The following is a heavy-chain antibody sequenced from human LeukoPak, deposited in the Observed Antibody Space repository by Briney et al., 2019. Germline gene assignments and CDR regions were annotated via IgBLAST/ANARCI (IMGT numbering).Heavy chain of an antibody. Sequence: GGSLRLSCAASGFTFSSYELNWVRQAPGKGLEWVSYISSRGSTIFYADSVKGRFTISRDNANNPLYLQMNSLRAEDTAVYYCARGSGARDGYNLVYWGQGTLVTVSS. CDR3: ARGSGARDGYNLVY. J-gene: IGHJ4*02. CDR1: GFTFSSYE. CDR2: ISSRGSTI. V-gene: IGHV3-48*03. D-gene: IGHD5-24*01.